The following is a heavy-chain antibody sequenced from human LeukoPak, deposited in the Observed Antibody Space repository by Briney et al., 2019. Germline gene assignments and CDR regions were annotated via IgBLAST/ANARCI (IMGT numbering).Heavy chain of an antibody. CDR1: GFTFNTYG. CDR3: AAHTYYFDY. Sequence: GGSLRLSCAASGFTFNTYGMSWVRQAPGKGLEWVSVIYSGGSTYYADSVKGRFTISRDNSKNTLYLQMNSLRAEDTAVYYCAAHTYYFDYWGQGTLVTVSS. J-gene: IGHJ4*02. CDR2: IYSGGST. V-gene: IGHV3-66*02.